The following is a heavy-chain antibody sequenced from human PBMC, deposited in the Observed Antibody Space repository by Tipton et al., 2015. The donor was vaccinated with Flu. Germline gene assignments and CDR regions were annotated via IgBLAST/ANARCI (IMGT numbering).Heavy chain of an antibody. CDR1: GDSMTSSRYY. Sequence: TLSLTCSVSGDSMTSSRYYWGWIRQPPGKGLEWIGSIYHSGSTFYHPPLKSRVTISVDTSKNQFSLKLSSVTAADTAVYYCARDGGVGSGWSYSGGNYYYGMDVWGQGTTVIVSS. CDR2: IYHSGST. CDR3: ARDGGVGSGWSYSGGNYYYGMDV. J-gene: IGHJ6*02. D-gene: IGHD6-19*01. V-gene: IGHV4-39*07.